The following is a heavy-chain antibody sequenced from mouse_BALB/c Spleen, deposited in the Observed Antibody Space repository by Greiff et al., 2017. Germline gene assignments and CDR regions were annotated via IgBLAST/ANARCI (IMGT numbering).Heavy chain of an antibody. V-gene: IGHV5-12-1*01. CDR3: ARLRSTMITTGFAY. Sequence: EVQGVESGGGLVKPGGSLKLSCAASGFAFSSYDMSWVRQTPEKRLEWVAYISSGGGSTYYPDTVKGRFTISRDNAKNTLYLQMSSLKSEDTAMYYCARLRSTMITTGFAYWGQGTLVTVSA. D-gene: IGHD2-4*01. CDR1: GFAFSSYD. J-gene: IGHJ3*01. CDR2: ISSGGGST.